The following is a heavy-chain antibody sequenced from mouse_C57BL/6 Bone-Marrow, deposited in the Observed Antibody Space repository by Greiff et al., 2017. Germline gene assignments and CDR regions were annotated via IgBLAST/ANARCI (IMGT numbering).Heavy chain of an antibody. D-gene: IGHD1-1*01. CDR3: ARDRGPYYYGSSYGFAY. Sequence: EVKLVESGGGLVKPGGSLKLSCAASGFTFSSYAMSWVRQTPEKRLEWVATISDGGSYTYYPDNVKGRFTISRDNAKNNLYLQMSHLKSEDTAMYYCARDRGPYYYGSSYGFAYWGQGTLVTVSA. J-gene: IGHJ3*01. V-gene: IGHV5-4*01. CDR1: GFTFSSYA. CDR2: ISDGGSYT.